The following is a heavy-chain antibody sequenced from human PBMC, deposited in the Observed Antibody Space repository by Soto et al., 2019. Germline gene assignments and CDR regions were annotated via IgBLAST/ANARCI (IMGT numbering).Heavy chain of an antibody. Sequence: GGSLRLSCAASGFAFYYYTMNWVRQAPGRGLEWVSFVSGSGIDIKFTDAVKGRVTISRDNSKTSLYLQMDSLRPEDTAIYYCAREGVTNHTDYHFDLGGHGALVPVPP. J-gene: IGHJ4*01. CDR3: AREGVTNHTDYHFDL. CDR1: GFAFYYYT. V-gene: IGHV3-21*01. CDR2: VSGSGIDI. D-gene: IGHD3-16*01.